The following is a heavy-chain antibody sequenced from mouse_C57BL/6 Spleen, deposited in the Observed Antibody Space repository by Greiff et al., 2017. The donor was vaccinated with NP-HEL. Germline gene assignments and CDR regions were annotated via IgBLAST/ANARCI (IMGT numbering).Heavy chain of an antibody. CDR3: AGHCYGSSSWFAY. CDR1: GYAFSSSW. J-gene: IGHJ3*01. V-gene: IGHV1-82*01. Sequence: QVQLQQSGPELVKPGASVKISCKASGYAFSSSWMNWVKQRPGKGLEWIGRIYPGDGDTNYNGKFKGKATLTADKSSSTAYMQLSSLTSEDSAVYFCAGHCYGSSSWFAYWGQGTLVTVSA. D-gene: IGHD1-1*01. CDR2: IYPGDGDT.